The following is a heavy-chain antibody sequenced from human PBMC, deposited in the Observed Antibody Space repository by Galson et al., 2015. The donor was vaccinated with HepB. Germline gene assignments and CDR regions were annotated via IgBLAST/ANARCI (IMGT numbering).Heavy chain of an antibody. Sequence: SLRLSCAASGFTFSSYEMNWVRQAPGKGLEWVSYISSSGSTKYYADSVKGRFTMSRDNAKNSLSLQMNSLRAEDTAAYYCAREREPYSDYVDYWGQGTLVTVSS. V-gene: IGHV3-48*03. D-gene: IGHD5-12*01. J-gene: IGHJ4*02. CDR1: GFTFSSYE. CDR2: ISSSGSTK. CDR3: AREREPYSDYVDY.